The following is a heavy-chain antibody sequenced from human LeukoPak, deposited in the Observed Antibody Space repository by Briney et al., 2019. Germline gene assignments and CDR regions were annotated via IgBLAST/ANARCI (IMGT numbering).Heavy chain of an antibody. J-gene: IGHJ4*02. D-gene: IGHD6-13*01. CDR1: GLTFTSYY. CDR3: ALIAPPHN. V-gene: IGHV1-46*01. Sequence: ASVKVSCKASGLTFTSYYIHWVRQAPGRGLEWMGNINPSGTITTYAPKYQGRVTVTKDTSTNTVYMELSSLRSDDTAVYYCALIAPPHNWGQGTLVTVSS. CDR2: INPSGTIT.